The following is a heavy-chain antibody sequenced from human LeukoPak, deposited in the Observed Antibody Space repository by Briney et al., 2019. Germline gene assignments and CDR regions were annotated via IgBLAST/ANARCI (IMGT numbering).Heavy chain of an antibody. D-gene: IGHD6-19*01. V-gene: IGHV3-13*01. CDR1: GFTFIDYD. J-gene: IGHJ4*02. CDR2: IGIRGDT. CDR3: ARGGIQVSGIDEFDY. Sequence: GSLRLSCAASGFTFIDYDMHWVRQVIGKGLEWVSAIGIRGDTHYSGSVKGRFTISRENAESSLYLQMNSLRAEDTAVYYCARGGIQVSGIDEFDYWGQGTLVTVSS.